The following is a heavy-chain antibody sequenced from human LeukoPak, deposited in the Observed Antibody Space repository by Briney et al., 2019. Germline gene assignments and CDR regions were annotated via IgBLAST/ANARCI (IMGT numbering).Heavy chain of an antibody. CDR1: GGSISSYY. CDR2: IYYSGST. V-gene: IGHV4-59*12. Sequence: SETLSLTCTVSGGSISSYYWSWIRQPPGKGLEWIGYIYYSGSTNYNPSLKSRVTISVDTSKNQFSLKLSSVTAADTAVYYCAGASMTTVTTIRWFDPWGQGTLVTVSS. J-gene: IGHJ5*02. D-gene: IGHD4-17*01. CDR3: AGASMTTVTTIRWFDP.